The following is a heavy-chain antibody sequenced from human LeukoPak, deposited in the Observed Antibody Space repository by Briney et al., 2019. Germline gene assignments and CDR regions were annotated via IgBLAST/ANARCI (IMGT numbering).Heavy chain of an antibody. V-gene: IGHV3-23*01. CDR1: GLTFSNHA. Sequence: GGSLRLSCAASGLTFSNHAMTWVRQAPGKGLEWVSGITGSGANTYYAESVKGRFTISRDNSKNTLYLQMNSLRAEDMAAYYCRLSGYRGITVAGTKAPFDYWGQGTLVTVSS. J-gene: IGHJ4*02. CDR2: ITGSGANT. D-gene: IGHD6-19*01. CDR3: RLSGYRGITVAGTKAPFDY.